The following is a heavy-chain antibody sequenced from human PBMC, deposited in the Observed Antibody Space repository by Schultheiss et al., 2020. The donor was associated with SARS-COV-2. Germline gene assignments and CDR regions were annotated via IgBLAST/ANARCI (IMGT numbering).Heavy chain of an antibody. J-gene: IGHJ4*02. D-gene: IGHD5-24*01. CDR1: GGSFSGYY. V-gene: IGHV4-34*01. CDR2: IYYSGST. Sequence: ESLKISCAVYGGSFSGYYWSWIRQHPGKGLEWIGYIYYSGSTYYNPSLKSRVTISVDTSKNQFSLKLSSVTAADTAVYYCARGLKGRDQEPDYWGQGTLVTVSS. CDR3: ARGLKGRDQEPDY.